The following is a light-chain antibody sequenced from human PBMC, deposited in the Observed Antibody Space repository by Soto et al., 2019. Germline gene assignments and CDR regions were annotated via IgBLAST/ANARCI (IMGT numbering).Light chain of an antibody. CDR1: SSNIGTNT. Sequence: QSLLTQPPSASGTPGPRVTISCSGSSSNIGTNTVSWYQHLPGTAPKLLIYNNNQRPSGVPDRFSGSKSGTSASLAISGLQSEDEADYYCAAWDDSLSGHFVFGTGTKVTVL. CDR3: AAWDDSLSGHFV. V-gene: IGLV1-44*01. CDR2: NNN. J-gene: IGLJ1*01.